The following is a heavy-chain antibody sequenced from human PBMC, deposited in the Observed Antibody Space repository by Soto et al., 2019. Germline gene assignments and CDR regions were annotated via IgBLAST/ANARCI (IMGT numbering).Heavy chain of an antibody. V-gene: IGHV3-23*01. CDR1: GFTFSSYA. Sequence: EVQLLESGGGLVQPGGSLRLSCAASGFTFSSYAMSWVRQAPGKGLEWVSAISGSGGSTYYAASVKGRFTISRDNSKNTLYLQMNSLRAEDPAVYYCARRSSGWYFDYWGQGTLVTVSS. CDR2: ISGSGGST. CDR3: ARRSSGWYFDY. D-gene: IGHD6-19*01. J-gene: IGHJ4*02.